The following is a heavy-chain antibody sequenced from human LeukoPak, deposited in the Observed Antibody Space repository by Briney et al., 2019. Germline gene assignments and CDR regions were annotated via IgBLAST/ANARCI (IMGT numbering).Heavy chain of an antibody. J-gene: IGHJ4*02. D-gene: IGHD3-16*01. CDR2: IKDDGTTT. CDR3: ARDRFHAVEC. CDR1: GFTFTKNW. V-gene: IGHV3-74*01. Sequence: GGSLRLSCAASGFTFTKNWMHWVRQAPGKGLVWVSLIKDDGTTTAYADSVKGRFTISRDNAKNTVYLQMNSLRAEDTAIYYCARDRFHAVECWGQGTLVTVSS.